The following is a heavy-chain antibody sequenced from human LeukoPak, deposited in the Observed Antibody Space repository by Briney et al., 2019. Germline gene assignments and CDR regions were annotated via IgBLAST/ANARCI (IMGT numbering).Heavy chain of an antibody. CDR1: GFTFSDYY. Sequence: GSLRLSCAASGFTFSDYYMSWLRQAPGKGLEWVSYISTSGTTIYYADSVKGRFTISRDNAKNSLYLQMNSLRAEDTAVYYCARRVYSDNSGYLWWGQGTLVTVSS. D-gene: IGHD3-22*01. V-gene: IGHV3-11*01. CDR3: ARRVYSDNSGYLW. CDR2: ISTSGTTI. J-gene: IGHJ4*02.